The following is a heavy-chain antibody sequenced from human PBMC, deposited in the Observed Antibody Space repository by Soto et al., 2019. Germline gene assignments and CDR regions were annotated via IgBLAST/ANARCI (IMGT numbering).Heavy chain of an antibody. CDR3: ARDGGYSKANWFDH. V-gene: IGHV4-30-2*01. D-gene: IGHD6-13*01. J-gene: IGHJ5*02. CDR2: IYHSGST. CDR1: GCSISSGGYS. Sequence: PXETLSLTCAVAGCSISSGGYSWSWIRQPPGKGLEWIGYIYHSGSTYYNPSLKSRVTISVDRSKNQFSLKLSSVTAADTAVYYCARDGGYSKANWFDHWGQGTLVTVSS.